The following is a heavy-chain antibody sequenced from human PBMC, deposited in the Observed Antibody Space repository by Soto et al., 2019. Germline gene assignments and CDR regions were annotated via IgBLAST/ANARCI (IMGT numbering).Heavy chain of an antibody. CDR1: GGSISSYY. D-gene: IGHD6-19*01. CDR3: ARAAVVPYYFDY. CDR2: IYYSGST. Sequence: PSETLSLTCTVSGGSISSYYWSWIRQPPGKGLEWIGYIYYSGSTNYNPSLKSRVTISVDTSKNQFSLKLSSVTAAGTAVYYCARAAVVPYYFDYWGQGTLVTVSS. J-gene: IGHJ4*02. V-gene: IGHV4-59*01.